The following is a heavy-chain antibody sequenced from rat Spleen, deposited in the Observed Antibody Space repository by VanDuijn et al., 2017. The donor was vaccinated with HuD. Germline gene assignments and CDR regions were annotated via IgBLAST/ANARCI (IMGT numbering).Heavy chain of an antibody. Sequence: EVQLQESGPGPVKVSESLSLTCSVTDHSITNGYRWNWIRKFPGNKLEWMGYINSAGNTLYNPSLKSRISITRDTSKNQFFLQVNSVTTEDTATYYCARSDGTHYYLPFIYWGQGTQVTVSS. CDR3: ARSDGTHYYLPFIY. CDR2: INSAGNT. J-gene: IGHJ3*01. CDR1: DHSITNGYR. D-gene: IGHD1-12*02. V-gene: IGHV3-3*01.